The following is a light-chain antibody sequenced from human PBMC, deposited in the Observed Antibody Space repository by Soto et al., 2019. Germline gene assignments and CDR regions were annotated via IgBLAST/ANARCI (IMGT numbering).Light chain of an antibody. V-gene: IGLV7-43*01. Sequence: QAVVTQEPSLTVPPGGTVTLTCASSAGAVTSAYYTNWLQQKPGQAPRALIYSTSEKHSWTPARFSGSLLGGKAALTLSAAQPEDEADYYSLLYYGGAQVLFGGGTNLTAL. CDR2: STS. CDR3: LLYYGGAQVL. CDR1: AGAVTSAYY. J-gene: IGLJ2*01.